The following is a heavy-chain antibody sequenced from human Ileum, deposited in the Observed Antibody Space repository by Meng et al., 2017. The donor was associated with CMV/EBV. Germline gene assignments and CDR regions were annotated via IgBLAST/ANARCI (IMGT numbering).Heavy chain of an antibody. J-gene: IGHJ5*02. CDR2: INHSRST. CDR1: GWSLSCDL. CDR3: VRGRNDLLASWFDP. D-gene: IGHD3-9*01. Sequence: QVLRRLSGAGVIMSCKSLAPSGSCNGWSLSCDLWSCIKQLAWNGQEWIGEINHSRSTYYNPSLKSRVTISVNTSKNQFFLRLSAVTASDTGVYYCVRGRNDLLASWFDPWGQGTLVTVSS. V-gene: IGHV4-34*01.